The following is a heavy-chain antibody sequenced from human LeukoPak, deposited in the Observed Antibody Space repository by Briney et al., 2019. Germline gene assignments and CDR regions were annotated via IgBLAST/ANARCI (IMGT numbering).Heavy chain of an antibody. Sequence: SETLSLTCAVSGASINNNFWTWIRQPPGEGLEWIGYIYSSGSANYNPSLKSRVIISGDTSKNQISLNLTSVTAADTAVYFCARHRDYYDTWGHGTLVTVSS. V-gene: IGHV4-59*08. CDR2: IYSSGSA. D-gene: IGHD3-22*01. CDR3: ARHRDYYDT. CDR1: GASINNNF. J-gene: IGHJ4*01.